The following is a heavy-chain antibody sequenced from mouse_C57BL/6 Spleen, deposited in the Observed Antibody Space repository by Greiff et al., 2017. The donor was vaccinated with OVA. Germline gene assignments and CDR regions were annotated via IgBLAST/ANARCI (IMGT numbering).Heavy chain of an antibody. CDR1: GYTFTDYE. Sequence: QVQLKESGAELVRPGASVTLSCKASGYTFTDYEMNWVKQTPVHGLEWIGAIDPETGGTAYNQKFKGKATLTAAKTSSTAYMELRSLTSEDSAVCYCTRPLRYYYAMGYWGQRTSVTVAS. CDR2: IDPETGGT. CDR3: TRPLRYYYAMGY. J-gene: IGHJ4*01. V-gene: IGHV1-15*01. D-gene: IGHD1-3*01.